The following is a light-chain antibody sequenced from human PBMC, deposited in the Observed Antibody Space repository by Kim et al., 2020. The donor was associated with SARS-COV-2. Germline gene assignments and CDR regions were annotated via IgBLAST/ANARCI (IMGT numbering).Light chain of an antibody. V-gene: IGLV3-1*01. Sequence: SYELTQPPSVSVSPGQTASITCSGDKLGDKFVCWYQQKAGQSPVLVIYQDSKWPSGIPERFSGSNSGNTATLTISGTQAMDEADYFCQTWDSSTVIFGGG. CDR2: QDS. CDR1: KLGDKF. CDR3: QTWDSSTVI. J-gene: IGLJ2*01.